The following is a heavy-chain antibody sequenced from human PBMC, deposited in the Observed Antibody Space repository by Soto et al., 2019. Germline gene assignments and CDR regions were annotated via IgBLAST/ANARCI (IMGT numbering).Heavy chain of an antibody. V-gene: IGHV4-61*01. CDR3: ARGYDFWSGSTDYYYGMDV. CDR2: IYYSGST. J-gene: IGHJ6*02. CDR1: GGSVISGSYY. Sequence: SETLSLTCTVSGGSVISGSYYWSWIRQPPGKGLEWIGYIYYSGSTNYNPSLKSRVTISVDTSKNQFSLKLSSVTAADTAVYYCARGYDFWSGSTDYYYGMDVWGQGTTVTVSS. D-gene: IGHD3-3*01.